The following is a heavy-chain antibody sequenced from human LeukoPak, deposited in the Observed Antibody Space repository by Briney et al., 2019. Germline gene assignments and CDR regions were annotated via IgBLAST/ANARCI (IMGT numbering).Heavy chain of an antibody. CDR2: INPNSGGT. CDR3: ARDGGGSYYLGY. CDR1: GYTFTGYY. Sequence: ASVKVSCKASGYTFTGYYMHWVRQAPGQGLEWMGWINPNSGGTNYAQRFQGRVTMTRDTSISTAYMELSRLRSDDTAVYYCARDGGGSYYLGYWGQGTLVTVSS. J-gene: IGHJ4*02. V-gene: IGHV1-2*02. D-gene: IGHD1-26*01.